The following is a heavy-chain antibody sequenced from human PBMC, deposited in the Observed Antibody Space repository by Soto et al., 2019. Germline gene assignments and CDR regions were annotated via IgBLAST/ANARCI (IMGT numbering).Heavy chain of an antibody. CDR2: MNPNTGNS. J-gene: IGHJ4*02. V-gene: IGHV1-8*01. Sequence: ASVMVSCKASGYTFTSYDIYWVRQAPGQGLEWMGWMNPNTGNSGYAQKFQGRVTMTSDTSISTAHMELSSLRSEDTAVYYCARRAETNGWNGFGADKYYFDFWGQGTLVTVAS. CDR3: ARRAETNGWNGFGADKYYFDF. D-gene: IGHD1-1*01. CDR1: GYTFTSYD.